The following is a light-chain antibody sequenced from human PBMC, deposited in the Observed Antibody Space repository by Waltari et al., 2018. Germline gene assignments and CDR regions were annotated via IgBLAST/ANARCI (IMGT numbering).Light chain of an antibody. CDR1: QSVLYSSNNKNY. CDR3: QQYYSTPRT. J-gene: IGKJ1*01. CDR2: WAS. V-gene: IGKV4-1*01. Sequence: DIVMNPSPDSLAVSLSERATIHCKSSQSVLYSSNNKNYLAWYQQKPGQPPKLLIYWASTRESGVPDRFSGSGSGTDFTLTISSLQAEDVAVYYCQQYYSTPRTFGQGTKVEIK.